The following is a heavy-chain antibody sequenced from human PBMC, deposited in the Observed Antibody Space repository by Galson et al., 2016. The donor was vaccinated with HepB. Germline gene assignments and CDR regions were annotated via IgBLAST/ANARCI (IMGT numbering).Heavy chain of an antibody. D-gene: IGHD4-23*01. V-gene: IGHV3-53*01. Sequence: SLRLSCAAAGFTVSDNHVTWIRQAPGKGLECVSVIFGRGNTYYEDSLEGRFTISRDNARNKVYLQMNSMRTEDTAVYYCAGYGGNSVWGQGTLVTVSS. CDR1: GFTVSDNH. J-gene: IGHJ4*02. CDR2: IFGRGNT. CDR3: AGYGGNSV.